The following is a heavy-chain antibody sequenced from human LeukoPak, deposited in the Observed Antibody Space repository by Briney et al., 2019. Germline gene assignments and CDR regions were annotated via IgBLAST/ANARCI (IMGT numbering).Heavy chain of an antibody. Sequence: GGSLRLSCAASGFTFGNYWMTWARQAPGKGLEWVANIKQDGTEKYYVDSVKGRFTISRDNAENSLYLQMNSLRAEDTAVYYCTRDTGCPGGTCYSFYDYWGQGTLVTVSS. J-gene: IGHJ4*02. CDR2: IKQDGTEK. V-gene: IGHV3-7*01. CDR1: GFTFGNYW. D-gene: IGHD2-15*01. CDR3: TRDTGCPGGTCYSFYDY.